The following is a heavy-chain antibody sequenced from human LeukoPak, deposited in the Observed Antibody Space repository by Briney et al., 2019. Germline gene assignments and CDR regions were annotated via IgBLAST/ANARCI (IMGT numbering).Heavy chain of an antibody. CDR3: ARGGRWLQSYFDY. CDR2: IYYSGST. V-gene: IGHV4-59*01. Sequence: PSETLSLTCAVYGGSFSGYYWSWIRQPPGKGLEWIGYIYYSGSTNYNPSLKSRVTISVDTSKNQFSLKLTSVTAADTAVYYCARGGRWLQSYFDYWGQGTLVTVSS. J-gene: IGHJ4*02. CDR1: GGSFSGYY. D-gene: IGHD5-12*01.